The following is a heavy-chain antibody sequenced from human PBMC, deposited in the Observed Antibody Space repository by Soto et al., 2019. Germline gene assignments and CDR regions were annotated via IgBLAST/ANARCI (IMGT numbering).Heavy chain of an antibody. CDR3: ARQVDTAMGTRNGMDV. Sequence: RGESLKISCKGSGYSFTSYWISWVRQMPGKGLEWMGRIDPSDSYTNDSPSFQGHVTISADKSISTAYLQWSSLKASDTAMYYCARQVDTAMGTRNGMDVWGQGTTVTVSS. D-gene: IGHD5-18*01. J-gene: IGHJ6*02. V-gene: IGHV5-10-1*01. CDR2: IDPSDSYT. CDR1: GYSFTSYW.